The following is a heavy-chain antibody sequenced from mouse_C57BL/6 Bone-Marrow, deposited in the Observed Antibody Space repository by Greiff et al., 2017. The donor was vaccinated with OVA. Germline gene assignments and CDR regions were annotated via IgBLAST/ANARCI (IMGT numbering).Heavy chain of an antibody. Sequence: QVQLKESGAELVKPGASVKISCKASGYAFSSYWMNWVKQRPGKGLEWIGQIYPGDGDTNYNGKFKGKATLTADKSSSTAYMQLSSLTSEDSAVYFCARYDDYERYFDVWGTGTTVTVSS. CDR2: IYPGDGDT. CDR3: ARYDDYERYFDV. CDR1: GYAFSSYW. V-gene: IGHV1-80*01. D-gene: IGHD2-4*01. J-gene: IGHJ1*03.